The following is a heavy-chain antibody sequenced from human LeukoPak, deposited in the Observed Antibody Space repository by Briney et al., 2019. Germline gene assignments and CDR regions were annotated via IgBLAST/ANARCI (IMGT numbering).Heavy chain of an antibody. V-gene: IGHV3-23*01. CDR2: ISGSGGST. Sequence: GGSLRLSCAASGFIFSSLAMSWVRQTPGQGLEWVSTISGSGGSTYYADSVKGRFTISRDNSKTTLYLQMNSLRVADTAMYYCTKGGSSDLWGHLDCWGQGTLVTVSS. CDR1: GFIFSSLA. J-gene: IGHJ4*02. D-gene: IGHD2-15*01. CDR3: TKGGSSDLWGHLDC.